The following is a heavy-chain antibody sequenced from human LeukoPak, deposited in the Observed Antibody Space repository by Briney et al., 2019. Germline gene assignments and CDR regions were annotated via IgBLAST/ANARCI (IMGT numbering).Heavy chain of an antibody. V-gene: IGHV3-33*01. CDR2: ICNNGGNK. Sequence: PGRSLRLSCAASGFTFSSYGMHWVRQAPGRGPGWGAVICNNGGNKYYADSVKGRFTISRDNSKNTLYLQMNSLRAEDTAVYYCARGVIWFGELFDYYGMDVWGKGTTVTVSS. J-gene: IGHJ6*04. CDR3: ARGVIWFGELFDYYGMDV. D-gene: IGHD3-10*01. CDR1: GFTFSSYG.